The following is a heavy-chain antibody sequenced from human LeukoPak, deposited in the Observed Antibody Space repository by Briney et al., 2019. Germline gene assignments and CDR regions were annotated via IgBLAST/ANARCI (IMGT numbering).Heavy chain of an antibody. V-gene: IGHV1-8*01. J-gene: IGHJ6*03. D-gene: IGHD3-9*01. CDR3: CIFSYYYYCMDV. CDR1: GYTFTSYD. CDR2: MNPNSGNT. Sequence: ASVKVSCKASGYTFTSYDINWVRQATGQGLEWMGWMNPNSGNTGYAQKFQGRVTMTRNTSISTAYMELSSLRSEDTAVYYCCIFSYYYYCMDVWGKGTTVTVSS.